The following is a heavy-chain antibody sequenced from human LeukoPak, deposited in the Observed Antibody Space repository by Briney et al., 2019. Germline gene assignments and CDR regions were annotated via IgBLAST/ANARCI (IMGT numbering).Heavy chain of an antibody. D-gene: IGHD2-2*01. Sequence: PSETLSLTCAVYGGSFSGYYWSWIRQPPGKGLEWIGEINHSGSTNYNPSLKRRVTISVDTSKNQFSLKLSSVTAADTAVYYCARGGYCSSTSCYWSTRPFDYWGQGTLVTVSS. J-gene: IGHJ4*02. CDR1: GGSFSGYY. CDR3: ARGGYCSSTSCYWSTRPFDY. CDR2: INHSGST. V-gene: IGHV4-34*01.